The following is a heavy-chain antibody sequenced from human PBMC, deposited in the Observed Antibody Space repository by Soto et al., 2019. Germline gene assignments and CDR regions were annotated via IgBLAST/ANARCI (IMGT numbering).Heavy chain of an antibody. CDR3: AKGPNWGRLQAGFDP. CDR2: ISGSGGST. V-gene: IGHV3-23*01. Sequence: GGSLRLSCAASGFTFSSYAMSWVRQAPGKGLEWVSAISGSGGSTYYADSVKGRFTISRDNSKNTLYLQMNSLRAEDTAVYYCAKGPNWGRLQAGFDPWGQGTLVTVSS. D-gene: IGHD7-27*01. J-gene: IGHJ5*02. CDR1: GFTFSSYA.